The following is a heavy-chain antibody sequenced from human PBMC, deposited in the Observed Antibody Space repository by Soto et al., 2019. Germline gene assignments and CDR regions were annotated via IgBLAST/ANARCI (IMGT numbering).Heavy chain of an antibody. CDR1: GGSISSSSYY. Sequence: QLQLQESGPGLVKPSETLSLTCTVSGGSISSSSYYWGWIRQPPGKGLEWIGSIYYSGSTYYNPSLKSRVTISVDTSKNQFSLKLSSVTAADTAVYYCARGSSGWSSWYYYGMDVWGQGTTVTVSS. CDR2: IYYSGST. V-gene: IGHV4-39*01. J-gene: IGHJ6*02. D-gene: IGHD6-19*01. CDR3: ARGSSGWSSWYYYGMDV.